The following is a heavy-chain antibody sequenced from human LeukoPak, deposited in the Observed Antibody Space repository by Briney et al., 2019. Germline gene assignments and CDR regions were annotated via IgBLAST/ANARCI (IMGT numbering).Heavy chain of an antibody. Sequence: PSETLSLTCTVSGGSISSYYWSWIRQPPGKGLEWIGYIYYSGSTYYNPSLKSRVTISVDTSKNQFSLKLSSVTAADTAVYYCARIRSGSDVDYWGQGTLVTVSS. J-gene: IGHJ4*02. D-gene: IGHD1-26*01. V-gene: IGHV4-59*12. CDR3: ARIRSGSDVDY. CDR1: GGSISSYY. CDR2: IYYSGST.